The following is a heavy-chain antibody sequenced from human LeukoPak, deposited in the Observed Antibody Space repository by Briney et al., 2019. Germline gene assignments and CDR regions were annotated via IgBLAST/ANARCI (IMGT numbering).Heavy chain of an antibody. Sequence: GGSLRLSCAASGFTFSTYGFHWVRQAPGKGLEWVAFIRYDGSNKYYVDSVRGRFTISRDNSKNTLYLQMNSLRAEDTAVYYCAKDGSRQGFGEFHWGQGTLVTVSS. D-gene: IGHD3-10*01. CDR2: IRYDGSNK. CDR1: GFTFSTYG. J-gene: IGHJ4*02. V-gene: IGHV3-30*02. CDR3: AKDGSRQGFGEFH.